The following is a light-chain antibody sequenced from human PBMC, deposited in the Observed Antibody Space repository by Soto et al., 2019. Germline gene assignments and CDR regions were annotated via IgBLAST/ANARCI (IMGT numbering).Light chain of an antibody. J-gene: IGKJ1*01. V-gene: IGKV3-15*01. CDR1: QSVSSN. CDR2: GAS. Sequence: EIVMTQSPATLSASPGARATLSGRSSQSVSSNLAWYQQKPGQAPRLLIYGASNRATGIPARFSGSGSGTEFTLTISSLQSEDFAVYYCQQYNNWPPWTFGQGTKVDIK. CDR3: QQYNNWPPWT.